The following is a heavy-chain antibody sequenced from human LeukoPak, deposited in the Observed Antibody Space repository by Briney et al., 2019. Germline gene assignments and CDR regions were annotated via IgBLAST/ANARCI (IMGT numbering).Heavy chain of an antibody. J-gene: IGHJ6*02. V-gene: IGHV4-34*01. CDR3: ARVRVCSSTSCYVGDYYYGMDV. Sequence: SETLSLTCAVYGGSFSGYYWSWIRQPPGKGPEWIGEINHSGSTNYNPSLKSRVTISVDTSKNQFSLKLSSVTAADTAVYYCARVRVCSSTSCYVGDYYYGMDVWGQGTTVTVSS. CDR2: INHSGST. D-gene: IGHD2-2*01. CDR1: GGSFSGYY.